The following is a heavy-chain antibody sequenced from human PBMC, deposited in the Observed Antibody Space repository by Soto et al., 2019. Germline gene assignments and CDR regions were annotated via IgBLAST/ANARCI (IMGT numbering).Heavy chain of an antibody. CDR2: IYYSGST. Sequence: PSETLSLTCTVSGGSISSGGYYWSWIRQHPGKGLEWIGYIYYSGSTYYNPSLKSRVTISVDTSKNQFSLKLSSVTAADTAVYYCARRPDILTGYYWNWFDPWGQGTMVTVYS. V-gene: IGHV4-31*03. CDR1: GGSISSGGYY. J-gene: IGHJ5*02. CDR3: ARRPDILTGYYWNWFDP. D-gene: IGHD3-9*01.